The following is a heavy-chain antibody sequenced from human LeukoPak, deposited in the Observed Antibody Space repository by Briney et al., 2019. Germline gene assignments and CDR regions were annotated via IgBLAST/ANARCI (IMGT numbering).Heavy chain of an antibody. D-gene: IGHD3-22*01. V-gene: IGHV3-7*01. Sequence: PGGSLRLSCAASGFTFSSYWMSWGRQAPGKGLQWVANIKQDGSEKYYVDSVKGRFTISRDNAKNSLYLQMNSLRAEDTAVYYCARGAGSGYFYYYYMDVWGKGTTVTVSS. CDR3: ARGAGSGYFYYYYMDV. J-gene: IGHJ6*03. CDR2: IKQDGSEK. CDR1: GFTFSSYW.